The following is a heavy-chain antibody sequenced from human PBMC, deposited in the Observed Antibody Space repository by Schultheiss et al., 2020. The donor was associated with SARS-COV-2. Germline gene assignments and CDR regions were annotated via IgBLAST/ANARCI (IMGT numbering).Heavy chain of an antibody. J-gene: IGHJ6*02. Sequence: SVKVSCKASGGTFSSYAISWVRQAPGQGLEWMGGIIPIFGTANYAQKFQGRVTITADESTSTAYMELSSLRSEDTAVYYCERRVVRSPYYYYGMDVWGQGTTVTVSS. CDR3: ERRVVRSPYYYYGMDV. CDR1: GGTFSSYA. CDR2: IIPIFGTA. V-gene: IGHV1-69*13.